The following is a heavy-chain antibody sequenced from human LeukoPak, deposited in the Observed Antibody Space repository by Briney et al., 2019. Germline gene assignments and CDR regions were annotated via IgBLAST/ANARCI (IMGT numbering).Heavy chain of an antibody. CDR1: GFTFSDYY. V-gene: IGHV3-11*01. Sequence: PGGSLRLSCAASGFTFSDYYMSWIRQAPGKGLEWVSYISSSGSTIYYADSVKGRFTISRDNAKNSLYLQMNSLRAEDTALYYCARDPNWDSSSSGGADYWGQGTLVTVSS. J-gene: IGHJ4*02. D-gene: IGHD6-6*01. CDR3: ARDPNWDSSSSGGADY. CDR2: ISSSGSTI.